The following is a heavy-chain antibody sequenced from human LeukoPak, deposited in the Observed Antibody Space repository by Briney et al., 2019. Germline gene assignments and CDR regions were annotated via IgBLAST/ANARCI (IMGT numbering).Heavy chain of an antibody. J-gene: IGHJ6*02. CDR3: ARGWRGLLTYYYYGMDV. CDR2: INHSGST. CDR1: GGSFSGYY. D-gene: IGHD6-19*01. V-gene: IGHV4-34*01. Sequence: PSETLSLTCAVYGGSFSGYYWSWIRQPPGKGLEWIGEINHSGSTNYNPSLKSRVTISVDTSKNQFSLKLSSVTAADTAVYYCARGWRGLLTYYYYGMDVWGQGTTVTVSS.